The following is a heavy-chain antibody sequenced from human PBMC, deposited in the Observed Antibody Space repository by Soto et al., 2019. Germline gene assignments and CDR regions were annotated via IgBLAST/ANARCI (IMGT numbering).Heavy chain of an antibody. Sequence: GSLRLSCAASGFTVINYDMVWVRQAPGKGLEWVSFITINAKTINYVDAVKGRFTISRDNAKNTLYLQMNSLTDEDTAVYYCARAGSYRFDYWGHGTLVTVSS. CDR2: ITINAKTI. D-gene: IGHD3-10*01. J-gene: IGHJ4*01. CDR3: ARAGSYRFDY. CDR1: GFTVINYD. V-gene: IGHV3-48*02.